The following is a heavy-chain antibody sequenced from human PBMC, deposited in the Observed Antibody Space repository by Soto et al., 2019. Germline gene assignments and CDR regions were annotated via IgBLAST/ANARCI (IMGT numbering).Heavy chain of an antibody. D-gene: IGHD6-13*01. J-gene: IGHJ4*02. CDR2: ISWHSGSI. V-gene: IGHV3-9*01. CDR1: GFTFDDYA. Sequence: EVQLVESGGGLVQPGRSLRLSCAASGFTFDDYAMHWVRQAPGKGLEWVSGISWHSGSIGYAASVKGRFTISRDNAKNYLCPQMNSLRAEDTALYYCAKDRVLVLSFYFDYWCQGTLVTVPS. CDR3: AKDRVLVLSFYFDY.